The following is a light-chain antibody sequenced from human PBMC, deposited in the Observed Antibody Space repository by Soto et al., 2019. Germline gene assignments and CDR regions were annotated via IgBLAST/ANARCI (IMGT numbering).Light chain of an antibody. CDR1: SSNIGTSND. CDR3: QSYDSSLSGVV. V-gene: IGLV1-40*01. J-gene: IGLJ2*01. CDR2: ANR. Sequence: QSVLTQPPSVSGAPGQRVTISCSGSSSNIGTSNDVRWYQQLRGTAPKFIIYANRHRPSGVPDRFSGSKSGTSASLAITGLQAEDEADYYCQSYDSSLSGVVFGGGTKLTVL.